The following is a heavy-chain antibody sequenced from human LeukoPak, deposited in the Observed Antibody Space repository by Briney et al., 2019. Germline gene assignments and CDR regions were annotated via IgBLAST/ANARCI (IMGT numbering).Heavy chain of an antibody. CDR2: ISSSSTYI. CDR1: GFTFSSYT. V-gene: IGHV3-21*01. D-gene: IGHD4-17*01. J-gene: IGHJ4*02. CDR3: ARDKYGDYGLDY. Sequence: GGSLRLSCAASGFTFSSYTLNWVRQAPGKGLEWVSSISSSSTYIYYADSVKGRFTISRDYARNSLSLQMNSLRAEDTAVYYCARDKYGDYGLDYWGPGTLVTVSS.